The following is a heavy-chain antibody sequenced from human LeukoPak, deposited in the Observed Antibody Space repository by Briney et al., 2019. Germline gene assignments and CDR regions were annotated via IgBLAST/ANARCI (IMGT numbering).Heavy chain of an antibody. CDR3: ARAKGRSRLFEY. V-gene: IGHV6-1*01. CDR1: GDSVSSNSAA. D-gene: IGHD6-13*01. J-gene: IGHJ4*02. Sequence: SQTLSLTCAISGDSVSSNSAAWNWIRPSPSRGLEWLGRRYYRSKWYNDYAVSVKGRIAINPDTSKNQFSLQLNSVTPGDTAVYYCARAKGRSRLFEYWGQGTLVTVSS. CDR2: RYYRSKWYN.